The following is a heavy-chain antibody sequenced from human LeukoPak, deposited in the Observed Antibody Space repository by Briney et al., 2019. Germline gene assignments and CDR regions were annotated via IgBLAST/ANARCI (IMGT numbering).Heavy chain of an antibody. Sequence: GGSLRLSCAASGFTFSSYGMSWVRQAPGKGLEWVANIKQDGSEKYYVDSVKGRFTISRDNAKNSLYLQMNSLRAEDTAVYYCARVAIYYGVDYWGQGTLVTVSS. D-gene: IGHD1-26*01. J-gene: IGHJ4*02. CDR2: IKQDGSEK. CDR3: ARVAIYYGVDY. CDR1: GFTFSSYG. V-gene: IGHV3-7*01.